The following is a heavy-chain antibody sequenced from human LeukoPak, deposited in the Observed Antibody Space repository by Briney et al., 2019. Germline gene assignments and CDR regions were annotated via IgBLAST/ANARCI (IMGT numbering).Heavy chain of an antibody. D-gene: IGHD3-10*01. CDR3: AIHKRDYYYYMDV. Sequence: SGGSLRLSCAASGFTFSDYYMSWMPQAPGKGLGWVSYISSSGRTIYYAESVKGRFTISRDNTKNSLYLQMKSLRAEDTAVYSCAIHKRDYYYYMDVWGQGTPVTVSS. J-gene: IGHJ6*03. V-gene: IGHV3-11*01. CDR2: ISSSGRTI. CDR1: GFTFSDYY.